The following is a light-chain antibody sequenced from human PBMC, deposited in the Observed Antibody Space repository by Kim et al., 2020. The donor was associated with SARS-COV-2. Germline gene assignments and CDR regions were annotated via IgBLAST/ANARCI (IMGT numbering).Light chain of an antibody. J-gene: IGLJ2*01. Sequence: SSELTQDPAVSVALGQTVRITCQGDSLRSYYASWYQQKPGQAPIVVISGNNNRPSGIPDRFSGSSSGNTASLTITGAQAEDEADYCCSSRDSNGYVLFGGGTKLTVL. CDR1: SLRSYY. CDR2: GNN. V-gene: IGLV3-19*01. CDR3: SSRDSNGYVL.